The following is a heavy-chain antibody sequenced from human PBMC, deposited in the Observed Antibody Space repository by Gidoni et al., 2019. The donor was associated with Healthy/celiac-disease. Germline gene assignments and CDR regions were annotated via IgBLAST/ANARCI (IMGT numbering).Heavy chain of an antibody. J-gene: IGHJ5*02. Sequence: QVTLRESGPALVKPTQTLTLTCTFSGFSLSTSGMCVSWIRQPPGKALEWLALIDWDDDKYYSTSLKTRLTISKDTSKNQVVLTMTNMDPVDTATYYCARAPIVGATSWFDPWGQGTLVTVSS. CDR2: IDWDDDK. V-gene: IGHV2-70*01. CDR1: GFSLSTSGMC. D-gene: IGHD1-26*01. CDR3: ARAPIVGATSWFDP.